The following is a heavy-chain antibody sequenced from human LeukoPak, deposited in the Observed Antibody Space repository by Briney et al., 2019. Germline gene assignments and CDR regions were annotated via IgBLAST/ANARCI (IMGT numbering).Heavy chain of an antibody. V-gene: IGHV1-2*06. Sequence: ASVKVSCKASGYTFTGYYMHWVRQAPGQGLEWMGRINPNSGGTNYAQKFQGRVTMTRDTSISTAYMELSRLRSDDTAVYYCAADPTVFYDSSGYYYGWEDYFDYWGQGTLVTVSS. CDR2: INPNSGGT. CDR3: AADPTVFYDSSGYYYGWEDYFDY. CDR1: GYTFTGYY. J-gene: IGHJ4*02. D-gene: IGHD3-22*01.